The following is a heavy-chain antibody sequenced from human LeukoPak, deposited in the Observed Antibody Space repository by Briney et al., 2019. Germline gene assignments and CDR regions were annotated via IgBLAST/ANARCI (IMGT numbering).Heavy chain of an antibody. CDR2: INHSGST. Sequence: SETLSLTCAVYGGSFSGYHWSWIRQPPGKGLEWIGEINHSGSTNYNPSLKSRVTISVDTSKNQFSLKLSSVTAADTAVYYCARARSQYYYDSSGYYLDYWGQGTLVTVSS. D-gene: IGHD3-22*01. CDR1: GGSFSGYH. CDR3: ARARSQYYYDSSGYYLDY. J-gene: IGHJ4*02. V-gene: IGHV4-34*01.